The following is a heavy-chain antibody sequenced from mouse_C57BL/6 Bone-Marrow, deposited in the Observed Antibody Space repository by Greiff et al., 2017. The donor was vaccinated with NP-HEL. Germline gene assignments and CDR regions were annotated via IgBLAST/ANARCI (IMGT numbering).Heavy chain of an antibody. CDR3: ARGYYGSSSWFAY. V-gene: IGHV1-54*01. CDR2: INPGSGGT. CDR1: GYAFTNYL. D-gene: IGHD1-1*01. Sequence: SGAELVRPGTSVKVSCKASGYAFTNYLIEWVKQRPGQGLEWIGVINPGSGGTNYNEKFKGKATLTADKSSSTAYMQLSSLTSEDSAVYFCARGYYGSSSWFAYWGQGTLVTVSA. J-gene: IGHJ3*01.